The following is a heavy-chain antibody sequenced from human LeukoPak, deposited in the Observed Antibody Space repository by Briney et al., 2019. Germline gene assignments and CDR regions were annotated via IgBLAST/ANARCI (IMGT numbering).Heavy chain of an antibody. D-gene: IGHD3-22*01. CDR2: IYYSGST. J-gene: IGHJ5*02. CDR3: ARERQRYYDSSGYQNWFDP. Sequence: SETLSLTCTVSGGSISSYYWSWIRQPPGKGLEWIGYIYYSGSTNYHPSLKSRVTISVDTSKNQFSLKLSPVTAADTAVYYCARERQRYYDSSGYQNWFDPWGQGTLVTVSS. V-gene: IGHV4-59*01. CDR1: GGSISSYY.